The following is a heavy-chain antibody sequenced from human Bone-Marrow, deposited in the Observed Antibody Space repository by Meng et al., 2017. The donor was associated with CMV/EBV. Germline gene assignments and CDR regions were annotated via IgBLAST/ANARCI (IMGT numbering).Heavy chain of an antibody. Sequence: GESLKISCAASGFTFSSYAMHWVRQAPGKGLEWVAVISYDGSNKYYADSVKGRFTISRDNSKMTLDLQMNNLRAEDTAIYYCARDRSARFFDYWGRGTLVTVSS. J-gene: IGHJ4*02. V-gene: IGHV3-30*04. D-gene: IGHD6-25*01. CDR1: GFTFSSYA. CDR2: ISYDGSNK. CDR3: ARDRSARFFDY.